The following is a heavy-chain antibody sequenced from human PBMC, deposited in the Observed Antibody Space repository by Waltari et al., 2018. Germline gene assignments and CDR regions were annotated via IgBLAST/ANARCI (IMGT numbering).Heavy chain of an antibody. CDR1: GFNVSRTY. D-gene: IGHD3-10*01. CDR2: IYGAGIT. CDR3: ATNLGIYSIYYFDF. Sequence: EVQLVESGGGLIQPGGSLRLSCAVSGFNVSRTYMTWVRQAPGKGLAWVSVIYGAGITYYADSVKGRFTISRDLSRNIVYLQMNNLRAEDTAIFYCATNLGIYSIYYFDFWGQGTLVTVSS. V-gene: IGHV3-53*01. J-gene: IGHJ4*02.